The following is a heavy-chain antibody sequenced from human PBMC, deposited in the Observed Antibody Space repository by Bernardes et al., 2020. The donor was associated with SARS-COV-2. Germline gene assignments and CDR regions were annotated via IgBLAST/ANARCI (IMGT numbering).Heavy chain of an antibody. CDR1: GFTFSDYS. CDR3: ARVGLGYFDY. Sequence: GSLSLSCAASGFTFSDYSMNWVRPAPGKGLEWVSSISSSSSYIYYADSVKGRFTISRDNAKNSLSLQMNSLRAEDTAVYYCARVGLGYFDYWGQGTLVTVSS. D-gene: IGHD6-19*01. CDR2: ISSSSSYI. J-gene: IGHJ4*02. V-gene: IGHV3-21*01.